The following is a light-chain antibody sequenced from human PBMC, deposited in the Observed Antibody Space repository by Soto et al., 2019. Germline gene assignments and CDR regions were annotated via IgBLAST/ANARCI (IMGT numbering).Light chain of an antibody. CDR3: QQRTNWPPT. V-gene: IGKV3-11*01. J-gene: IGKJ4*01. CDR1: QSVSNNY. Sequence: EIVLTRSPGTLSLSPGERATLSCRASQSVSNNYLAWYQQKPGQAPRLLIYDASNRATGIPARFSGGGSGTDFTLTISSLEPEDFALYYCQQRTNWPPTFGGGTKVDI. CDR2: DAS.